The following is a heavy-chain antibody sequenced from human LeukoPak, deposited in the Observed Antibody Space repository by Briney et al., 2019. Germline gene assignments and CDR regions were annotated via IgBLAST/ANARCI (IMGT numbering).Heavy chain of an antibody. CDR1: GGSISSYY. CDR2: IYYSGST. V-gene: IGHV4-59*08. D-gene: IGHD6-6*01. J-gene: IGHJ5*02. CDR3: ARHGYTSSFWFDP. Sequence: SETLSLTCTVSGGSISSYYWSWIRQPPGKGLEWIGYIYYSGSTNYNPSLKSRVTISVDTSKNQFSLKVSSVTAADTAVYYCARHGYTSSFWFDPWGQGTLVTVSS.